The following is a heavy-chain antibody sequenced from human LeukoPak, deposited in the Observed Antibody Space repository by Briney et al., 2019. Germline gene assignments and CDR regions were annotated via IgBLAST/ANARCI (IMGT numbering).Heavy chain of an antibody. V-gene: IGHV3-49*03. J-gene: IGHJ6*03. CDR2: TRSKAYGGTT. CDR3: TREDMDV. CDR1: GFTFGDYA. Sequence: GGSLRLSCTASGFTFGDYAMSWIRQAPGKGLEWVGFTRSKAYGGTTEYAASVKGRFTISRDDSKSIAYLQMNSLKTEDTAVYYCTREDMDVWGKGTTVTVSS.